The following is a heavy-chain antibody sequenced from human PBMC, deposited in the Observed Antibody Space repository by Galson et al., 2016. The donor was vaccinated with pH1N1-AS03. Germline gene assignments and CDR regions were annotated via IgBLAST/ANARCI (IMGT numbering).Heavy chain of an antibody. V-gene: IGHV4-31*03. Sequence: TLSLTCTVSGGSISSGAFYWSWIRQHPGKGLEWIGYIYYSGSTSYKPSLKSRLSISVDTSKNQFSLRLRSVTAADTAIYFCARDVTLDYWGQGTLVTVSS. D-gene: IGHD2-21*02. CDR2: IYYSGST. CDR1: GGSISSGAFY. CDR3: ARDVTLDY. J-gene: IGHJ4*02.